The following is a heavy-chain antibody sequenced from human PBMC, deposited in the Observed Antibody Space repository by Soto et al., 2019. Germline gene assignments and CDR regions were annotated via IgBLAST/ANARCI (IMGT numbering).Heavy chain of an antibody. CDR2: MSGRGGSV. J-gene: IGHJ4*02. V-gene: IGHV3-23*01. CDR3: AKTFGSNWLLDY. D-gene: IGHD6-13*01. CDR1: GFTFSDYA. Sequence: EVQLLESGGGLVQPGGSLRLSCAGSGFTFSDYAISWVRQAPRKGLEWVSAMSGRGGSVYYADSVKGRFSISRENSKNTVYLQMSSLRGEDTAIYYCAKTFGSNWLLDYWGRGTLVTVSS.